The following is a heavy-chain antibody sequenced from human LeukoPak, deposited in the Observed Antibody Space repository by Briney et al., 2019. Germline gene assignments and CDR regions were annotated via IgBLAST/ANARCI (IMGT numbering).Heavy chain of an antibody. CDR1: GFTFTDCY. CDR3: ASLLGTVTIFDN. J-gene: IGHJ4*02. CDR2: IKYDGTVV. D-gene: IGHD3-16*01. V-gene: IGHV3-7*01. Sequence: GGSVRLSCEASGFTFTDCYMSWVRQAPGKGLEWVATIKYDGTVVNVVDSVKGRFTISRDNAKHSLLLQMNSLRAEDTAVYYCASLLGTVTIFDNWGQGTLVTVSS.